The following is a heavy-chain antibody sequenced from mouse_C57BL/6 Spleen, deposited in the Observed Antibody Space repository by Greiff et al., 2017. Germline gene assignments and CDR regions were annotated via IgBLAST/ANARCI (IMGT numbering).Heavy chain of an antibody. CDR1: GFTFSDYG. CDR3: ARGGTNYYGSSLSWFAY. V-gene: IGHV5-17*01. D-gene: IGHD1-1*01. J-gene: IGHJ3*01. Sequence: EVQLVESGGGLVKPGGSLKLSCAASGFTFSDYGMHWVRQAPEKGLEWVAYISSGSSTIYYADTVKGRFTISRDNAKNTLFLQMTSLRSEDTAMYYCARGGTNYYGSSLSWFAYWGQGTLVTVSA. CDR2: ISSGSSTI.